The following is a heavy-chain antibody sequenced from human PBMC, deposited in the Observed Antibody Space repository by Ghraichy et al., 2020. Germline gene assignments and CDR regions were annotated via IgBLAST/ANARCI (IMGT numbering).Heavy chain of an antibody. D-gene: IGHD3-10*01. V-gene: IGHV3-11*06. CDR1: GFTFSDYY. CDR2: ISSSSYT. J-gene: IGHJ3*02. Sequence: GESLNISCAASGFTFSDYYMSWIRQAPGKGLEWVSYISSSSYTNYADSVKGRFTISRDNAKNSLYLQMNSLRAEDTAVYYCARIGPTVLWFREDAFDIWGQGTMVTVSS. CDR3: ARIGPTVLWFREDAFDI.